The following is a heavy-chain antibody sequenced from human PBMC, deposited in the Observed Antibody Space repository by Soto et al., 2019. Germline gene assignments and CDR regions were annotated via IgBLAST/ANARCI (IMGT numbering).Heavy chain of an antibody. Sequence: PSETLSPTCTASGGSITTGGYYWGWIRQHPAKGLEWIGHIYYSGTTHYNPSPKGRLPISLDTYKSPFSLSLTSVPAADTAVFYCVRFTPGYHSQHAFHIWGQGTMVTVSS. V-gene: IGHV4-31*03. CDR1: GGSITTGGYY. D-gene: IGHD3-22*01. CDR3: VRFTPGYHSQHAFHI. J-gene: IGHJ3*02. CDR2: IYYSGTT.